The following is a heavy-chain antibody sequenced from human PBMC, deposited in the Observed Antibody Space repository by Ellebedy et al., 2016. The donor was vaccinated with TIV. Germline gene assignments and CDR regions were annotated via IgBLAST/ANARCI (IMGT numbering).Heavy chain of an antibody. CDR1: GFTFSNYG. Sequence: GGSLRLXXAASGFTFSNYGFHWVRQAPGKGLEWVATVWDDGTTKYYTDSVKGRFTISRDNSKNTLSLQMISLRVDDTAVYYCARDPRGGPGTRYYGMDIWGKGTTVTVSS. CDR3: ARDPRGGPGTRYYGMDI. D-gene: IGHD1-7*01. J-gene: IGHJ6*04. CDR2: VWDDGTTK. V-gene: IGHV3-33*01.